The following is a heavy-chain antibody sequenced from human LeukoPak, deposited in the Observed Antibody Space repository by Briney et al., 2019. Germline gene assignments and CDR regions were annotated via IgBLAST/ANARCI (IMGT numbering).Heavy chain of an antibody. CDR3: ARSYYEGAFDI. J-gene: IGHJ3*02. CDR2: INPSGGST. D-gene: IGHD1-26*01. V-gene: IGHV1-46*01. Sequence: ASVKVSCKASGYTFTSYDINWVRQAPGQGLEWMGIINPSGGSTSYAQKFQGRVTMTRDTSTSTVYMELSSLRSEDTAVYYCARSYYEGAFDIWGQGTMVTVSS. CDR1: GYTFTSYD.